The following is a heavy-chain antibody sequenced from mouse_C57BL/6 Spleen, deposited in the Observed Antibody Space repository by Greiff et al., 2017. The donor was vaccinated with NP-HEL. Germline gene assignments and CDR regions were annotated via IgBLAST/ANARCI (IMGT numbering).Heavy chain of an antibody. CDR3: ASYDYDGFAY. D-gene: IGHD2-4*01. CDR1: GYSITSGYY. Sequence: EVKLLESGPGLVKPSQSLSLTCSVTGYSITSGYYWNWIRQFPGNKLEWMGYISYDGSNNYNPSLKNRISITRDTSKNQFFLKLNSVTTEDTATYSCASYDYDGFAYWGQGTLVTVSA. J-gene: IGHJ3*01. CDR2: ISYDGSN. V-gene: IGHV3-6*01.